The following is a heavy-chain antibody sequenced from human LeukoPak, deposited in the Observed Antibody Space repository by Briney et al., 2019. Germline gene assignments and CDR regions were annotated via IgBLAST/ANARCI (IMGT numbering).Heavy chain of an antibody. CDR1: GGSISSYY. CDR3: ARDYLMYDILTGFDY. D-gene: IGHD3-9*01. CDR2: IYYSGST. V-gene: IGHV4-59*12. J-gene: IGHJ4*02. Sequence: SETLSLTCTGSGGSISSYYWSWIRQPPGKGLEWIGYIYYSGSTNYNPSLKSRVTISVDTSKNQFSLKLSSVTAADTAVYYCARDYLMYDILTGFDYWGQGTLVTVSS.